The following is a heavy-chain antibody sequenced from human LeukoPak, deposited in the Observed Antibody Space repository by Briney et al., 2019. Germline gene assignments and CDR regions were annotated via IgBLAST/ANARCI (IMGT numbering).Heavy chain of an antibody. CDR1: GYTFTSYY. J-gene: IGHJ4*02. D-gene: IGHD3-22*01. CDR2: INPSGGST. Sequence: ASVKVSCKASGYTFTSYYMHWVRQAPGQGLEWMEIINPSGGSTSYAQKFQGRVTMTRDMSTSTVYMELSSLRSEDTAVYYCASSITMITGGFDYWGQGTLVTVSS. CDR3: ASSITMITGGFDY. V-gene: IGHV1-46*01.